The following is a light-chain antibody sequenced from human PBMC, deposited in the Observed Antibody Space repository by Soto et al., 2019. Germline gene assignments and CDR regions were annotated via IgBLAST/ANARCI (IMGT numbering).Light chain of an antibody. CDR1: QSVSSN. Sequence: EIVMTQSPATLSVSPGERATLSCRASQSVSSNLAWYQQKPGQAPRLLIYGASTRATGIPARFSGSRSGTEFTLTISSLQSEDFAVYYCQQYNTWPPWTFGQGTKLEIK. CDR3: QQYNTWPPWT. J-gene: IGKJ2*02. CDR2: GAS. V-gene: IGKV3-15*01.